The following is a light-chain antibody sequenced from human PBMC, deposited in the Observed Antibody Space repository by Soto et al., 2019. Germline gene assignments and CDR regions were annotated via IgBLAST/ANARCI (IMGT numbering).Light chain of an antibody. V-gene: IGLV2-14*03. CDR1: PTDIDGYDY. Sequence: QSVLTQPASVPASPGQATPISCSGFPTDIDGYDYVSWYQQHPGQAPKRMIYDVNNRPSGVSYCFSGSKSGDTASLTISGLQAEDDADYYCRSYTSSAPFHVFGTGTKVT. CDR3: RSYTSSAPFHV. CDR2: DVN. J-gene: IGLJ1*01.